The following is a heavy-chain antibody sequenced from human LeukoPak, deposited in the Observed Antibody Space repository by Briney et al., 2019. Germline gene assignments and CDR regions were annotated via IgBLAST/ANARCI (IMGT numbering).Heavy chain of an antibody. V-gene: IGHV3-23*01. D-gene: IGHD5-18*01. CDR1: GFKFSDYS. CDR2: IGGSGGGT. Sequence: GGSLRLSCEASGFKFSDYSMSWVRQVPGKGLEWVAGIGGSGGGTYYGDSVKGRFTVFRDNSKNTLFLHMNNLRAKDTAVYYCARVVSGYSYGYYYYYYGMDVWGQGTTVTVSS. CDR3: ARVVSGYSYGYYYYYYGMDV. J-gene: IGHJ6*02.